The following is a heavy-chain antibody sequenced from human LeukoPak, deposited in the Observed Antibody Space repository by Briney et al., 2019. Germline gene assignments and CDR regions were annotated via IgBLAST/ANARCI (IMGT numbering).Heavy chain of an antibody. J-gene: IGHJ4*02. V-gene: IGHV3-15*07. Sequence: GGSLRLSCSASGLTVTNAWMNWVRQAPGEGLDWVGRIASKTDGGATDYAAPVKGRFTISRDDSKNTLNLQMNSLKTEDTAVYYCAKVGPMATIQVSFDYWGQGTLVTVSS. CDR2: IASKTDGGAT. D-gene: IGHD5-24*01. CDR3: AKVGPMATIQVSFDY. CDR1: GLTVTNAW.